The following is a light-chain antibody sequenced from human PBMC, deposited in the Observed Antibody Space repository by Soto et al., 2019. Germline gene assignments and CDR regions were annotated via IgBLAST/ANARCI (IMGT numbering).Light chain of an antibody. CDR2: GNS. CDR3: QSYDSSLSVVV. Sequence: PSVSGAPGQRVTISCTGSSSNIGAGYDVHWYQQLPGTAPKLLIYGNSNRPSGVPDRFSGSKSGTSASLAITGLQAEDEADYYCQSYDSSLSVVVFGGGTKVTVL. J-gene: IGLJ2*01. V-gene: IGLV1-40*01. CDR1: SSNIGAGYD.